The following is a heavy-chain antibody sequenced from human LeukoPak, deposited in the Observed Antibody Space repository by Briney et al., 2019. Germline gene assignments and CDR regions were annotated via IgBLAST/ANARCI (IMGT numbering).Heavy chain of an antibody. CDR1: GFTFSDYY. CDR3: ASAYCYYYMDV. CDR2: ISSSGSTI. Sequence: GGSLRLSCAASGFTFSDYYMSWIRQAPGKGLEWVSYISSSGSTIYYADSVKGRFTISRDNAKNSLYLQMNSLRAEDTAVYYCASAYCYYYMDVWGKGTTVTVSS. J-gene: IGHJ6*03. V-gene: IGHV3-11*04.